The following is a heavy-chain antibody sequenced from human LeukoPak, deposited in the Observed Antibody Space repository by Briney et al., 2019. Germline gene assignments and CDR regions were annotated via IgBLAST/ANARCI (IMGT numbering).Heavy chain of an antibody. CDR2: INPSGGST. CDR3: ARDPKGSGSHFYFDY. Sequence: GSVKVSCKASGYTFTNNYMHWVRQAPGQGLEWMGIINPSGGSTSHAQKFQGRVTMTRDTSTRPVYMELSSLRSEDTAVYYCARDPKGSGSHFYFDYWGQGTLVTVSS. V-gene: IGHV1-46*01. D-gene: IGHD1-26*01. J-gene: IGHJ4*02. CDR1: GYTFTNNY.